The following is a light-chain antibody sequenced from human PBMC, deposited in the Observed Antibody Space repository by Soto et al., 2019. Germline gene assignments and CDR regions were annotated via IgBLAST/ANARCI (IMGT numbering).Light chain of an antibody. J-gene: IGKJ5*01. CDR1: QSVDKF. V-gene: IGKV3-11*01. Sequence: EVELTQSPATLSWSPGETATLSCGASQSVDKFLAWYQQRPGQPPRLLIFDSSNRATGVPVRFSGSGSGTVFTITIGSLEPEDSAVYYCQQRKHWPPITFGQGTHWR. CDR3: QQRKHWPPIT. CDR2: DSS.